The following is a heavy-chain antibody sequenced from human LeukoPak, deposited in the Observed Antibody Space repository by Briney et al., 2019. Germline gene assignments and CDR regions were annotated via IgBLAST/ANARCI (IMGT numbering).Heavy chain of an antibody. CDR2: IYYSGST. J-gene: IGHJ4*02. CDR1: GGSISSYY. V-gene: IGHV4-59*01. D-gene: IGHD3-10*01. CDR3: ARAPMVRGVTDFDY. Sequence: SETLSLTCTVSGGSISSYYWSWIRQPPGKGLEWIGYIYYSGSTNYNPSLKSRVTISVDTSKNQFSLKLSSVTAADTAVYYCARAPMVRGVTDFDYWGQGTLVTVSS.